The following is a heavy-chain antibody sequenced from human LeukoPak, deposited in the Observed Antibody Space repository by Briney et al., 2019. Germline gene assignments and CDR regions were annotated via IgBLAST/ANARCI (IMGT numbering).Heavy chain of an antibody. CDR1: GGSISRSSYY. Sequence: SETLSLTCTVSGGSISRSSYYWGWIRQPPGKGLEWIGSFYYSGSTYYNPSLKSRVTISVDTSKNQFSLKLSSVTAADTAVYFCARDYGDHAFDCWGQGTLVTVSS. CDR2: FYYSGST. CDR3: ARDYGDHAFDC. D-gene: IGHD4-17*01. J-gene: IGHJ4*02. V-gene: IGHV4-39*01.